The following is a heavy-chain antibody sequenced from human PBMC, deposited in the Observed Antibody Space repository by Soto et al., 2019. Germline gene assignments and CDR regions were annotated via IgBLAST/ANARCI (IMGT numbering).Heavy chain of an antibody. CDR2: IYYSGST. Sequence: HVQLQESGPGLVKPSQPLYLTCPVSGGSISSGDYYWSWISQPPGKGLEWIGYIYYSGSTYYNPSLKSRDTRSVDTSKNQFSLKLSSVTAADTAVYYCARGRRLFNRGLDYWGQGTLVTVSS. CDR1: GGSISSGDYY. V-gene: IGHV4-30-4*01. D-gene: IGHD3-10*02. CDR3: ARGRRLFNRGLDY. J-gene: IGHJ4*02.